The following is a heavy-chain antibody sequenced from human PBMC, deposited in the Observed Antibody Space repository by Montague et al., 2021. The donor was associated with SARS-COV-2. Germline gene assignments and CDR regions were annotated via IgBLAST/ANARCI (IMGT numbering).Heavy chain of an antibody. J-gene: IGHJ4*02. CDR3: PRGRQHINMVVVVVTGGEYYFDF. Sequence: SETLSLTCAVYDGSFSDYSWTWIRQPPGKGLEWIGEINHRGSTNYNPSLKSRVTISVDTSKNQFSLKMTSVTAADTAVYYCPRGRQHINMVVVVVTGGEYYFDFWGQGTLVAVSS. CDR1: DGSFSDYS. V-gene: IGHV4-34*01. CDR2: INHRGST. D-gene: IGHD3-22*01.